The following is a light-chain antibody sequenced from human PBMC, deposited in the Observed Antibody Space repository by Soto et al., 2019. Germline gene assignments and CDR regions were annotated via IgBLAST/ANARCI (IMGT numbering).Light chain of an antibody. CDR3: SSYTSSTTPV. CDR1: SSDVGGYDY. CDR2: DVS. V-gene: IGLV2-14*01. Sequence: QSALTQPASVSGSPGQSITISCTGTSSDVGGYDYVSWYQQHPGKVPKLMIYDVSHRPSGVSYRFSGSKSGNTASLTISGLQAEDEADYYCSSYTSSTTPVFGGGTKVTVL. J-gene: IGLJ2*01.